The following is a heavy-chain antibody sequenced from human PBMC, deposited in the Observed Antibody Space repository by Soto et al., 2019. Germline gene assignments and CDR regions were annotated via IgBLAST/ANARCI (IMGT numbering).Heavy chain of an antibody. CDR3: ASGSYYRPFDY. D-gene: IGHD1-26*01. V-gene: IGHV4-59*01. J-gene: IGHJ4*02. Sequence: KPSETLSLTCTVSGGSISSYYWSWIRQPPGKGLEWIGYIYYSGSTNYNPSLKSRVTISVDTSKNQFSLKLSSVTAADTAVYYCASGSYYRPFDYWGQGTLVTVSS. CDR2: IYYSGST. CDR1: GGSISSYY.